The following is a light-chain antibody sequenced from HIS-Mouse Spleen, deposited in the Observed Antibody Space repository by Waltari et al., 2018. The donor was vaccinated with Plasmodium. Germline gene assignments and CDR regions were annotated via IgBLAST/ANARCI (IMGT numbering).Light chain of an antibody. V-gene: IGKV1-33*01. CDR1: QDISNY. CDR3: QQYDNLPLT. J-gene: IGKJ4*01. Sequence: DIQLTQSPSSLSASLGDRVTLTCKASQDISNYLNWYQQKPGKAPKLLIYDASNLETGVPSRFSGSGSGTDFTFTISSLQPEDIATYYCQQYDNLPLTFGGGTKVEIK. CDR2: DAS.